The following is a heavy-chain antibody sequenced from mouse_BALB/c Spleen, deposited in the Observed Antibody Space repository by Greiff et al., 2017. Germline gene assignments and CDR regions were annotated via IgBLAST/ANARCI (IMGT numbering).Heavy chain of an antibody. CDR1: GFTFTDYY. CDR2: IRNKANGYTT. Sequence: EVKLVESGGGLVQPGGSLRLSCATSGFTFTDYYMSWVRQPPGKALEWLGFIRNKANGYTTEYSASVKGRFTISRDNSQSILYLQMNTLRAEDSATYYCARVSFFYAMDYWGQGTSVTVSS. D-gene: IGHD1-2*01. J-gene: IGHJ4*01. CDR3: ARVSFFYAMDY. V-gene: IGHV7-3*02.